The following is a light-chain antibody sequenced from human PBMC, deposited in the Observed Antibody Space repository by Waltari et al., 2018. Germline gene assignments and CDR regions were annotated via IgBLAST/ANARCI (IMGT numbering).Light chain of an antibody. J-gene: IGLJ2*01. Sequence: QYALTQPASVSGSPGPSITISCTGPTSEVVGSNYVSWYQQHPGKAPKLMIYEVSNLPSGVSTRFSGSKSGNTASLTISGLQAEDEADYYCSSYTSSSTGVFGGGTKLTVL. CDR3: SSYTSSSTGV. CDR2: EVS. V-gene: IGLV2-14*01. CDR1: TSEVVGSNY.